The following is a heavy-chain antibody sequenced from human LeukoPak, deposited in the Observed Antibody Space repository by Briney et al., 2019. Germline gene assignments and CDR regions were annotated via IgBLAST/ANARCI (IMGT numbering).Heavy chain of an antibody. CDR2: IYYSGST. V-gene: IGHV4-59*01. Sequence: PSETLSLTCTVSGGSISSYYWSWIRQPPGKGLEWIGYIYYSGSTNYNPSLKSRVTISVDTSKNQFSLKLSSVTAADTVVYYCARGRIAARPYYYYYMDVWGKGTTVTVSS. J-gene: IGHJ6*03. CDR3: ARGRIAARPYYYYYMDV. D-gene: IGHD6-6*01. CDR1: GGSISSYY.